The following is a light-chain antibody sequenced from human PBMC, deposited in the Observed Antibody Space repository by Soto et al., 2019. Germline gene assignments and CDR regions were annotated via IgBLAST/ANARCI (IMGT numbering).Light chain of an antibody. CDR3: QQGKSFPLT. CDR2: TAS. CDR1: QDINKW. Sequence: DIQMTQSPSSVSASVGDRVTITCRASQDINKWLAWYQQKPGLAPNLVIYTASRLHGGGPSRFSGSASGNEFTLTLSRLPPEDVATYYCQQGKSFPLTFGGGTKVDIK. J-gene: IGKJ4*01. V-gene: IGKV1-12*01.